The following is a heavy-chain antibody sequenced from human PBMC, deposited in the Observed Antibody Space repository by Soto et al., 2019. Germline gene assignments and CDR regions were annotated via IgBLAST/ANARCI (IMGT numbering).Heavy chain of an antibody. V-gene: IGHV3-30*03. J-gene: IGHJ2*01. CDR2: VSYDGSNK. D-gene: IGHD2-15*01. Sequence: KGLEWVASVSYDGSNKHYADSVKGRFTISRDNSRNTLDLQMNSLRAEDTAVYYFFFQAEDGVRDGHSVSAFLLNRSSDL. CDR3: FFQAEDGVRDGHSVSAFLLNRSSDL.